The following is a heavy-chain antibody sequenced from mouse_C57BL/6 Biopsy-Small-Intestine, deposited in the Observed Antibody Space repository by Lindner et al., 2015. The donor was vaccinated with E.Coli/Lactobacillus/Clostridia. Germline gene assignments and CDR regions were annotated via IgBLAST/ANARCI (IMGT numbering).Heavy chain of an antibody. Sequence: VQLQESGPELVKPGASVKMSCKASGYIFTDYHMHWVKQSHGKSLEYIGYIYPNNGGNGYNQKFKGKATLTVDKPSSTAYMELRSLTSEDSAVYYCARDGGITFDYWGQGTTLTVSS. D-gene: IGHD1-1*01. V-gene: IGHV1-34*01. CDR3: ARDGGITFDY. CDR1: GYIFTDYH. CDR2: IYPNNGGN. J-gene: IGHJ2*01.